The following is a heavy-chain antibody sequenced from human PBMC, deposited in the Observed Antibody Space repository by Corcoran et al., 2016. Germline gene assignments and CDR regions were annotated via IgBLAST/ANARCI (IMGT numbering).Heavy chain of an antibody. CDR1: GFTVSSNY. V-gene: IGHV3-53*01. Sequence: EVQLVESGGGLIQPGGSLRLSCAASGFTVSSNYMSWVRQAPGKGLEWVSVIYSGGSTYYADSVKGRFTISRDNSKNTLYLQMNSLRAEETDVYYCAREPYSNYYYYCGMDVWGQGTTVTVSS. CDR2: IYSGGST. CDR3: AREPYSNYYYYCGMDV. J-gene: IGHJ6*02. D-gene: IGHD4-4*01.